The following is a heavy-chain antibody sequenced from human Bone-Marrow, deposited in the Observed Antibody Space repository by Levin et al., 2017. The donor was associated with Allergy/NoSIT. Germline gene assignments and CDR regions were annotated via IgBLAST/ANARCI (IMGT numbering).Heavy chain of an antibody. CDR1: GFTFSSYA. CDR2: ISGSGGST. D-gene: IGHD2-21*02. Sequence: GESLKISCAASGFTFSSYAMSWVRQAPGKGLEWVSAISGSGGSTYYADSVKGRFTISRDNSKNTLYLQMNSLRAEDTAVYYCAKLEPKVSAIRPHYFEYWGQGTLVTVSS. CDR3: AKLEPKVSAIRPHYFEY. J-gene: IGHJ4*02. V-gene: IGHV3-23*01.